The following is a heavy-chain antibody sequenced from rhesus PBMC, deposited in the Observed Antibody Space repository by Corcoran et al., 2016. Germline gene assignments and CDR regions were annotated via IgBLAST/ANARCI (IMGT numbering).Heavy chain of an antibody. D-gene: IGHD6S26*01. CDR1: GGSISSSY. CDR3: ASVLHSSGWSVADY. V-gene: IGHV4-169*02. Sequence: QLQLQESGPGLVKPSETLSVTCAVSGGSISSSYWSWIRQAPGKGLEWIGYIYGSGSSTNYNPSIKSRVTLSVDTSKSQLSLKLSSVTAADTAVYYCASVLHSSGWSVADYWGQGVLVTVSS. CDR2: IYGSGSST. J-gene: IGHJ4*01.